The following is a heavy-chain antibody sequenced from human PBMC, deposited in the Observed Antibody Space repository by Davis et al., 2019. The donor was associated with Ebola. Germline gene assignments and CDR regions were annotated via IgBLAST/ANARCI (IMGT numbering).Heavy chain of an antibody. V-gene: IGHV3-53*05. CDR2: IYSGGST. CDR3: VRAYYGASY. CDR1: GFTVSSNY. D-gene: IGHD4-17*01. Sequence: GGSLKLSCAPSGFTVSSNYMSWVRQAPGKGLERVSVIYSGGSTYYADSVKGRFTISRDNSKNTLYLQMSSLRAEDTAVYYCVRAYYGASYWGQGTLVTVSS. J-gene: IGHJ4*02.